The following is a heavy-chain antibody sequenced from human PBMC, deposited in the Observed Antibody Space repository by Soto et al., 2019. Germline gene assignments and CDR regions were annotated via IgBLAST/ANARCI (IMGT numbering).Heavy chain of an antibody. Sequence: ASVKVSCKASGYTFTSYYMHGVRQAPGQGLEWMGIINPSGGSTTYAQKFQGRVTMTRDTSTTTVYMELSSLRSEDTAVYYCARDARALLWFGELYPYGMDGWGQGTTVNVSS. CDR1: GYTFTSYY. CDR3: ARDARALLWFGELYPYGMDG. D-gene: IGHD3-10*01. V-gene: IGHV1-46*01. J-gene: IGHJ6*02. CDR2: INPSGGST.